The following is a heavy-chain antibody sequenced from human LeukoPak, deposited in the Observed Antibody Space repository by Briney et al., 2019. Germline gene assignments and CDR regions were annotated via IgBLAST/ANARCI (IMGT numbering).Heavy chain of an antibody. V-gene: IGHV3-13*01. CDR2: IGIRGDT. Sequence: GGSLRLSCAAPGLTFIDYDMHWVRQVIGKGLEWVSAIGIRGDTHYSGSVKGRFTISRENAESSLYLQMNSLRAEDTAVYYCARGGIQVSGIDEFDYWGQGTLVTVSS. D-gene: IGHD6-19*01. J-gene: IGHJ4*02. CDR1: GLTFIDYD. CDR3: ARGGIQVSGIDEFDY.